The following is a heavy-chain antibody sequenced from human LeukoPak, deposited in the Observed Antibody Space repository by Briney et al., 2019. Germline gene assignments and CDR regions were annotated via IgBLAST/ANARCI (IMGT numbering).Heavy chain of an antibody. V-gene: IGHV1-2*02. J-gene: IGHJ4*02. CDR3: ARARVPIAVAGLYYFDY. D-gene: IGHD6-19*01. Sequence: ASVKVSCKASGYTLTAYYMHWLRQAPGQGPEWMGWINPDSGSSHYVQKVQGRVTMTRDTSSNSAYMDLTRLKSDDTAVYYCARARVPIAVAGLYYFDYWGQGALVTVSS. CDR1: GYTLTAYY. CDR2: INPDSGSS.